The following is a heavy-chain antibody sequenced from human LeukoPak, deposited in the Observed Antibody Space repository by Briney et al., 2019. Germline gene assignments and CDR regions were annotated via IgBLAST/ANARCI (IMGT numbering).Heavy chain of an antibody. V-gene: IGHV1-69*05. Sequence: SVKVSCKASEGTFSSYAISWVRQAPGQGLEWMGGIIPIFGTANYAQKFQGRVTITTDESTSTAYMELSSLRSEDTAVYYCAGYYYDSSGYFVFDYWGQGTLVTVSS. D-gene: IGHD3-22*01. CDR3: AGYYYDSSGYFVFDY. J-gene: IGHJ4*02. CDR1: EGTFSSYA. CDR2: IIPIFGTA.